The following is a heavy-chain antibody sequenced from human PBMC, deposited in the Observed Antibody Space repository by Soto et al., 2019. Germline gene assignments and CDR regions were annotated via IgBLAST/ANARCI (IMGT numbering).Heavy chain of an antibody. V-gene: IGHV3-33*01. CDR1: GFTFSSYG. D-gene: IGHD6-19*01. J-gene: IGHJ1*01. Sequence: GGSLRLSCAASGFTFSSYGMHWVRQAPGKGLEWVAVIWYDGSNKYYADSVKGRFTISRDNSKNTLYLQMNSLRAEDTAVYYCARDTGGPQWLVREYFQHWGQGTLVTVSS. CDR3: ARDTGGPQWLVREYFQH. CDR2: IWYDGSNK.